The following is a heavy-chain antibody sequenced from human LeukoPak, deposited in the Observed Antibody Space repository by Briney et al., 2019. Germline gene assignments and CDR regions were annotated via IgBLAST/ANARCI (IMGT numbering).Heavy chain of an antibody. Sequence: SSISSSSSYIYYADSVKGRFTISRDNAKNSLYLQMNSLRAEDTAVYYCARAGTMIVAGVDYWGQGTLVTVSS. J-gene: IGHJ4*02. V-gene: IGHV3-21*01. CDR3: ARAGTMIVAGVDY. D-gene: IGHD3-22*01. CDR2: ISSSSSYI.